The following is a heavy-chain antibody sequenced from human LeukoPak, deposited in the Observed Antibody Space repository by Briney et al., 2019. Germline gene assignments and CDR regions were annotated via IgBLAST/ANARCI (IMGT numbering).Heavy chain of an antibody. J-gene: IGHJ4*02. Sequence: SETLSLTCTVSGGSISSYYWSWIRQPPGKGLEWIGYIYYSGSTNYNPSLKSRVTISVDTSKNQFSLKLSSVTAADTAVYYCAREARGKKSSFDYWGQGTLVTVSS. CDR3: AREARGKKSSFDY. D-gene: IGHD3-10*01. V-gene: IGHV4-59*01. CDR2: IYYSGST. CDR1: GGSISSYY.